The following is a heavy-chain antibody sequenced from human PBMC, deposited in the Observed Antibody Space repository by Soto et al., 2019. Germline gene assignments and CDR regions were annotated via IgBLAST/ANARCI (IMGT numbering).Heavy chain of an antibody. CDR1: GFTFSSYW. V-gene: IGHV3-7*01. D-gene: IGHD2-2*01. J-gene: IGHJ6*03. CDR2: IKQDGSEK. Sequence: PGGSLRLSCAASGFTFSSYWMSWVRQAPGKGLEWVANIKQDGSEKYYVDSVKGRFTISRDNAKNSLYLQMNSLRAEDTAVYYCARDRFLMVPAAMGVGGKSVTTFRSRYYYYMDVWGKGTTVTVSS. CDR3: ARDRFLMVPAAMGVGGKSVTTFRSRYYYYMDV.